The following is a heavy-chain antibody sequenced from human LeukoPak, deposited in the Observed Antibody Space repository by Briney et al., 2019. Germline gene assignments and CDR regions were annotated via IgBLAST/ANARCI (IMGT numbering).Heavy chain of an antibody. D-gene: IGHD6-19*01. V-gene: IGHV4-39*01. CDR2: IYYSGST. J-gene: IGHJ1*01. CDR3: ARHFVAVAGTSEYFQH. CDR1: GGSISSSSYS. Sequence: SETLPLTCTVSGGSISSSSYSWGWIRQPPGKGLEWIGSIYYSGSTYYNPSLKSRVTISVDTSKNQFSLKLSSVTAADTAVYYCARHFVAVAGTSEYFQHWGQGTLATVSS.